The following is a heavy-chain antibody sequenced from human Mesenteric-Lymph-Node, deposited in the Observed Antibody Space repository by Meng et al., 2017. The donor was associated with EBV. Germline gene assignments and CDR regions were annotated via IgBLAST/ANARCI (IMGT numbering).Heavy chain of an antibody. CDR3: ARGLAYGDYGVDY. CDR2: INTNTGNS. J-gene: IGHJ4*02. D-gene: IGHD4-17*01. CDR1: VYNFNTYA. V-gene: IGHV7-4-1*02. Sequence: QVKLVQSGSDLKKPGASWKVSCKASVYNFNTYAMNWVRQAPGQGLEWVGWINTNTGNSMYAQGFRGRFVFSLDTSVSTAYLQISSLESEDSAVYYCARGLAYGDYGVDYWGQGTLVTVSS.